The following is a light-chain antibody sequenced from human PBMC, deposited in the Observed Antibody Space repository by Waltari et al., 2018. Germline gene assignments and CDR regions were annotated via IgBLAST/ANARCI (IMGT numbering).Light chain of an antibody. CDR1: SSNIGAGYD. Sequence: QSVLTQPPSVSGAPGQRVTISCTGSSSNIGAGYDVHWYQQLPGPAPKLLIYGNINRPSGVPDRFSGSKSGTSASLAITGLQAEDEADYYCQSYDNSLSGWVFGGGTKLTVL. CDR3: QSYDNSLSGWV. CDR2: GNI. V-gene: IGLV1-40*01. J-gene: IGLJ3*02.